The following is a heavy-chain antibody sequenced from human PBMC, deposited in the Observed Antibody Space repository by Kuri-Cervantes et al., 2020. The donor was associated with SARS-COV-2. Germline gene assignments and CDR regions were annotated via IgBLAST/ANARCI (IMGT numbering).Heavy chain of an antibody. D-gene: IGHD4-11*01. V-gene: IGHV4-59*08. CDR2: IYYSGST. CDR3: ARGGSGNYPNLLGY. Sequence: GSLRLSCTVSGGSISSYYWSWIRQPPGKGLEWIGYIYYSGSTNYNPPLKSRVTISVDTSKNQFSLKLSSVTAADTAVYYCARGGSGNYPNLLGYWGQGTLVTVSS. J-gene: IGHJ4*02. CDR1: GGSISSYY.